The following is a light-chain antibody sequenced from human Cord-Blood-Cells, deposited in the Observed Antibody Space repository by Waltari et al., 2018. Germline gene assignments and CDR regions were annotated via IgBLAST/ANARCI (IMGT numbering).Light chain of an antibody. CDR3: SSYTSSRV. V-gene: IGLV2-14*01. CDR2: DVS. CDR1: SSDVGGYNY. Sequence: QSALTQSASVSGSPGQSITISCTGTSSDVGGYNYVSWYQQHPGKAPKLMIYDVSKRPSGVSNRFSGSKSGNTASLTISGLQAEDEADYYCSSYTSSRVFGGGTKLTVL. J-gene: IGLJ3*02.